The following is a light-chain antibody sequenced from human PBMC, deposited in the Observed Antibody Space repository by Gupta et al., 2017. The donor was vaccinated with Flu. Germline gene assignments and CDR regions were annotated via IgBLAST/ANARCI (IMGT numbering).Light chain of an antibody. CDR2: DDD. J-gene: IGLJ3*02. CDR3: QVWHSNTDHRV. CDR1: KIGREG. Sequence: SDVLTQPPSVSVTPGQTATITCGGDKIGREGVHWYQQRQGQAPVVVVYDDDDRAAGIYERFSGSTSGNTATLTINRVEVGDEADYYCQVWHSNTDHRVFGGGTKLTVL. V-gene: IGLV3-21*02.